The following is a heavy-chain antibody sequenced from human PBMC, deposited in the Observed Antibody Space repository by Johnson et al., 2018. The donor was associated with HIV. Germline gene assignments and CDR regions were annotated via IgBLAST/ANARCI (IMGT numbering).Heavy chain of an antibody. CDR2: INSDGSST. CDR3: ARAPYNWNAGLFGAFDM. Sequence: VQLVESGGGVVRPGGSLRLSCAASGFFFSDSWMHWVRQAPGKGLVWVSRINSDGSSTSYADSVKGRFTISRDNSKNTLYLQMSSLKAEDTAVYYCARAPYNWNAGLFGAFDMWGRGTKVTVSS. D-gene: IGHD1-20*01. V-gene: IGHV3-74*02. CDR1: GFFFSDSW. J-gene: IGHJ3*02.